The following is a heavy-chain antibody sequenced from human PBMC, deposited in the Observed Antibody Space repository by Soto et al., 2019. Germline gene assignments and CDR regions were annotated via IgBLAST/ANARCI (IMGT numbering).Heavy chain of an antibody. J-gene: IGHJ4*02. CDR1: GYTFSNFD. Sequence: GAPVKVSCKTSGYTFSNFDFSWVRQAPGQGLEWMGWVSNRNGVTNHAENFRDRGTISRDTATNEVDMDLRSLRSDDTGGYFCARERLTTRCYGFDYWGQGTQVTVSS. V-gene: IGHV1-18*04. D-gene: IGHD2-15*01. CDR2: VSNRNGVT. CDR3: ARERLTTRCYGFDY.